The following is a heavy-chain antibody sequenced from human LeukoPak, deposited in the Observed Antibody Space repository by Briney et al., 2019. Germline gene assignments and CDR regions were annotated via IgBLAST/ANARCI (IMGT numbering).Heavy chain of an antibody. Sequence: GGSLRLSCAASGFTFSSYWMHWVRQAPSKGLVWVSRINSDGSSTSYADSVKRRFTISRDNAKNTLYLQMNSLRAEETAEYYCAREVKDHDFGSSYNYYYMDGWGKGTTAAVSS. D-gene: IGHD3-3*01. CDR3: AREVKDHDFGSSYNYYYMDG. CDR2: INSDGSST. CDR1: GFTFSSYW. J-gene: IGHJ6*03. V-gene: IGHV3-74*01.